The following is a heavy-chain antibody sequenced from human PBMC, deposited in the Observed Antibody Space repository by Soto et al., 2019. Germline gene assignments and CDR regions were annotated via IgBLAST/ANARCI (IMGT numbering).Heavy chain of an antibody. CDR2: IWNDGSNK. Sequence: QVQLVESGGGVVQPGRSLRLSCAASGFTFSIYGMHWVRQAPGKGLEWVAVIWNDGSNKYYGDSVKGRFTISRDNSKKPLYLHMNSLRADDTAVYYCARAVGPFDYWGQGTLVTVSS. D-gene: IGHD3-16*01. CDR1: GFTFSIYG. J-gene: IGHJ4*02. V-gene: IGHV3-33*01. CDR3: ARAVGPFDY.